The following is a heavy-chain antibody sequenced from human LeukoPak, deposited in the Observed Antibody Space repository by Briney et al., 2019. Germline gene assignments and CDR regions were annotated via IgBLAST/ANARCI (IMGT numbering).Heavy chain of an antibody. D-gene: IGHD2-15*01. J-gene: IGHJ4*02. CDR2: IYYSGST. Sequence: SETLSLTCTVSGGSISSSSYYWGWLRQPPGKGLEWIGSIYYSGSTYYNPSLKSRVTISVDTSKNQFSLKLSSVTAADTAVYYCARVVVAAILFDYWGQGTLVTVSS. V-gene: IGHV4-39*07. CDR1: GGSISSSSYY. CDR3: ARVVVAAILFDY.